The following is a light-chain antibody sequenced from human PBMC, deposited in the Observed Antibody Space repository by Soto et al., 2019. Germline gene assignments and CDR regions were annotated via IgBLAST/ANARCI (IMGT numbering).Light chain of an antibody. CDR1: SSNVGNNA. CDR3: AVWDDSLNGVV. V-gene: IGLV1-36*01. J-gene: IGLJ2*01. Sequence: QSVLTQPPSVSEAPRQRVTISCSGSSSNVGNNAVNWYQQLPGKAPKLLIYYDDLLPSGVSDRFSGSKSGTPASLAISGLQSEDEADYYCAVWDDSLNGVVFGGGTKLTVL. CDR2: YDD.